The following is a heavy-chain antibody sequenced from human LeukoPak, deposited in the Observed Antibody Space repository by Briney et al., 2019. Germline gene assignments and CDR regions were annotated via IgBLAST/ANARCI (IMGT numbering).Heavy chain of an antibody. CDR2: IVVGSGNT. CDR3: AATLRGYSGYKTLDY. Sequence: SVKISFKASGFPFTSSAMQWVRPARGQRLEWIGWIVVGSGNTNYAQKFQERVTITRDMSTSTAYMELSSLRSENTAVYYCAATLRGYSGYKTLDYWGQGTLVTVSS. V-gene: IGHV1-58*02. D-gene: IGHD5-12*01. CDR1: GFPFTSSA. J-gene: IGHJ4*02.